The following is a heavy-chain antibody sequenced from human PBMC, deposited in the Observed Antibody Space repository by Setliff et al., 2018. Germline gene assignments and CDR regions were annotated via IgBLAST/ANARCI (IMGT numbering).Heavy chain of an antibody. D-gene: IGHD3-3*01. CDR1: GFTFSSYA. Sequence: PGGSLRLSCAASGFTFSSYAMHWVRQAPGRGLEYVSAINSNGGTTYYADSVKGRFTVSRDNSKNTLYLQMGSLRAEDMAVYYCATWTGYSIDHWGQGTLVTVSS. V-gene: IGHV3-64*02. CDR3: ATWTGYSIDH. J-gene: IGHJ4*02. CDR2: INSNGGTT.